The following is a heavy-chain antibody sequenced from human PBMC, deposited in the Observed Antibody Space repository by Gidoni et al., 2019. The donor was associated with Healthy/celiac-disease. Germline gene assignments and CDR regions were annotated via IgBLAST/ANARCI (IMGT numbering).Heavy chain of an antibody. CDR3: ASEVLVIDAFDI. Sequence: QGQLQQWGAGLLKPSETLSRTCAGYGGSLRVYYWSWIRQPPVKGLELIGEIKHSGSTHYKPSLKSRVTIPVHTPMTQFSLKLSSVLAADTAVYYCASEVLVIDAFDIWGQGTMVTVAS. V-gene: IGHV4-34*01. J-gene: IGHJ3*02. CDR1: GGSLRVYY. D-gene: IGHD2-21*01. CDR2: IKHSGST.